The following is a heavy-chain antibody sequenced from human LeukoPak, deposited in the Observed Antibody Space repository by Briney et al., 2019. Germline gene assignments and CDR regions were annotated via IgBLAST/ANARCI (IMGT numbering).Heavy chain of an antibody. CDR3: ATSVDLVVPAAGAFDL. V-gene: IGHV1-24*01. CDR2: FDPEDGET. CDR1: GYTLTELS. Sequence: ASVKVSCKVSGYTLTELSMHWVRQAPGKGLEWMGGFDPEDGETIYAQKIQGRVTMTEDTSTDTAYMELSSLTSEDTTVYYCATSVDLVVPAAGAFDLWGQGTMVPVSS. D-gene: IGHD2-2*01. J-gene: IGHJ3*01.